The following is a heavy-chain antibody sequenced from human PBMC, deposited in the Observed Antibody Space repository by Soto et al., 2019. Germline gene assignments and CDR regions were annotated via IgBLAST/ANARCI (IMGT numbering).Heavy chain of an antibody. CDR3: ARALRARGYYFDY. Sequence: PGGSLRLSCAASGFTFSDYYMSWIRQAPGKGLEWVSYISSSNSYTNYADSVKGRFTISRDNAKNSLYLQMNSLRAEDTAVYYCARALRARGYYFDYWGQGTLVTVSS. V-gene: IGHV3-11*06. CDR1: GFTFSDYY. CDR2: ISSSNSYT. D-gene: IGHD3-10*01. J-gene: IGHJ4*02.